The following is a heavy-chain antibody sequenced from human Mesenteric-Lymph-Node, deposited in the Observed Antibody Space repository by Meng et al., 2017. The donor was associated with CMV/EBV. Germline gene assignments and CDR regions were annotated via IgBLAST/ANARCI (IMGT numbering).Heavy chain of an antibody. D-gene: IGHD4-23*01. CDR1: GFAFSSYC. V-gene: IGHV3-7*01. CDR2: IKQDGSQK. Sequence: GGSLRLSCTASGFAFSSYCMGWVRQAPGKGLEWVANIKQDGSQKFFVGSVEGRFTISRDNAKNSLYLQMTHLRAEDTAVYYCARETWRGGNKAYFDYWGQGTLVTVSS. J-gene: IGHJ4*02. CDR3: ARETWRGGNKAYFDY.